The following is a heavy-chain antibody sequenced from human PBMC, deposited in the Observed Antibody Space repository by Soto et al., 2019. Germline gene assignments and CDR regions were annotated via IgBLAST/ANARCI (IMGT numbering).Heavy chain of an antibody. CDR1: GYTFTGYY. CDR3: ARATYSSGWSDY. J-gene: IGHJ4*02. D-gene: IGHD6-19*01. Sequence: QVQLVQSGAEVKKPGASVKVSCKASGYTFTGYYIHWVRQAPGQGLEWMGWINANSGGTDYPQKFQGRVTMTRGTSISTALMELSRLRSDDTAVYYCARATYSSGWSDYWGQGTLVTVSS. CDR2: INANSGGT. V-gene: IGHV1-2*02.